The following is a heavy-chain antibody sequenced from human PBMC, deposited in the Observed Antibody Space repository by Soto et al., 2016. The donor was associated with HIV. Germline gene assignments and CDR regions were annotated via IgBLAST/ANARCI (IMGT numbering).Heavy chain of an antibody. J-gene: IGHJ4*02. V-gene: IGHV3-66*01. CDR2: IYTAGNT. D-gene: IGHD2-15*01. Sequence: EVQLVESGGALVQPGESLRLSCAASGFTVSDNYMMWVRHAPEKGLEWVSLIYTAGNTYYADSLKGRFTISRDNSRNIPYLQMNSLTVEDTALYYCAGGGLGGDYWGQGTLVTVSS. CDR1: GFTVSDNY. CDR3: AGGGLGGDY.